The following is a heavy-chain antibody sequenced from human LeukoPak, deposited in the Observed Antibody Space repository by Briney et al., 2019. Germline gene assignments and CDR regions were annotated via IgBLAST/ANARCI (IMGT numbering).Heavy chain of an antibody. V-gene: IGHV4-59*01. CDR1: GGSISSYY. CDR3: ARDASEYHSYSSGSYVGLDV. J-gene: IGHJ6*02. CDR2: IFHTGST. Sequence: PSETLSLTCTVSGGSISSYYWSWIRQPPGKGLEWIGYIFHTGSTNYNPSLKSRVTISLDTSKNQFSLRLTSVTAADTAVYYCARDASEYHSYSSGSYVGLDVWGQGTTVTVSS. D-gene: IGHD3-10*01.